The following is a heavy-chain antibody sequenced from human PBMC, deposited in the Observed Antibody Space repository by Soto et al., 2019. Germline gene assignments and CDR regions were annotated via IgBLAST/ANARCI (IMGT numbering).Heavy chain of an antibody. Sequence: QLQLQESGPGLVKPSETLSLTCTVSGGSISSSSYYWGWIRQPPGKGLEWIGSIYYSGSTYYNPSLKSRVTLSVDTSKNQFSLKLSSVTAADTAVYYCVWWWLYAFDIWGQGTMVTVSS. CDR2: IYYSGST. D-gene: IGHD2-21*01. J-gene: IGHJ3*02. CDR1: GGSISSSSYY. V-gene: IGHV4-39*01. CDR3: VWWWLYAFDI.